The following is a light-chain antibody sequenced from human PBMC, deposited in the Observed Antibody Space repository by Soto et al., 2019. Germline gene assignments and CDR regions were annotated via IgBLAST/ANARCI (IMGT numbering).Light chain of an antibody. CDR1: ETVRSN. J-gene: IGKJ4*01. V-gene: IGKV3-20*01. CDR3: QQYGSSPT. Sequence: VMTQSPDTLSVSPGDRATLSCRASETVRSNLAWYQQKPGQPPRLLIYAASTRATGIPDRYSGSGSGTDFTPTISRLQPDDFAVYYCQQYGSSPTFGGGTKVDIK. CDR2: AAS.